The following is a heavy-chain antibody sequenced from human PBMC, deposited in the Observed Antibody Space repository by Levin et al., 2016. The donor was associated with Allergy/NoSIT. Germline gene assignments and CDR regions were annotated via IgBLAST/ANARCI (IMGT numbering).Heavy chain of an antibody. CDR2: IYPGDSDT. Sequence: VRQMPGKGLEWMGIIYPGDSDTRYSPSFQGQVTISADKSISTAYLQWSSLKASDTAMYYCARSFLGTKGGNIAVAPFNWFDPWGQGTLVTVSS. J-gene: IGHJ5*02. D-gene: IGHD6-19*01. CDR3: ARSFLGTKGGNIAVAPFNWFDP. V-gene: IGHV5-51*01.